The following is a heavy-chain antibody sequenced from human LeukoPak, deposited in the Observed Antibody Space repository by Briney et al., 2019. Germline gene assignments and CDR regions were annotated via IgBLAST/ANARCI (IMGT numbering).Heavy chain of an antibody. CDR2: INAGNGNT. Sequence: ASVKVSCKASGYTFTSYAMHWVRQAPGQRLEGMGWINAGNGNTKYSQKFQGRVTITRDTSASTAYMELSSLRSEDTAVYYCARAGPYSSSSGLPLDYWGQGTLVTVSS. CDR3: ARAGPYSSSSGLPLDY. D-gene: IGHD6-6*01. J-gene: IGHJ4*02. CDR1: GYTFTSYA. V-gene: IGHV1-3*01.